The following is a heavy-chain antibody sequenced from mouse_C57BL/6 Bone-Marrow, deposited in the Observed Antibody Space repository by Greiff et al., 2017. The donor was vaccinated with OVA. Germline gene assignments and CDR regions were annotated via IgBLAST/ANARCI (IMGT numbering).Heavy chain of an antibody. CDR1: GYTFTSYG. CDR3: ASRGLDFDY. V-gene: IGHV1-81*01. J-gene: IGHJ2*01. D-gene: IGHD3-3*01. CDR2: IYPRSGNT. Sequence: VQRVESGAELARPGASVKLSCKASGYTFTSYGISWVKQRTGQGLEWIGEIYPRSGNTYYNEKFKGKATLTADKSSSTAYMELRSLTSEDSAVYFCASRGLDFDYWGQGTTLTVSS.